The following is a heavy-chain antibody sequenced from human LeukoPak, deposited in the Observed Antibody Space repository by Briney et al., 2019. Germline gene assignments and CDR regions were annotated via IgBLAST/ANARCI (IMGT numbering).Heavy chain of an antibody. Sequence: PSQTLSLTCAVSGGSISSGSYYWSWIRQPAGKGLEWIGRIYTSGDTNYIPSLKSRVTISLDTPRNQFSLKLSSVTAADTAVYYCATEGKEYCTSSSCDSKRGTDVWGKGTTVTVSS. CDR2: IYTSGDT. J-gene: IGHJ6*04. CDR1: GGSISSGSYY. D-gene: IGHD2-2*01. V-gene: IGHV4-61*02. CDR3: ATEGKEYCTSSSCDSKRGTDV.